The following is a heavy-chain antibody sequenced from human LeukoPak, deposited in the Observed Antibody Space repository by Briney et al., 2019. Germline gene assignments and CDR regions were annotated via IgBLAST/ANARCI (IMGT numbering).Heavy chain of an antibody. D-gene: IGHD3-22*01. Sequence: SETLSLTCTVSGGSISSYYWSWIGQPPGKRLEWIGYVYYSESTNYNPSLNSRVTISADTSKNQFPLKLNSVTAADTAVYYCAREGVSYYDRSGYHYWGQGTLVTVSS. CDR3: AREGVSYYDRSGYHY. CDR2: VYYSEST. CDR1: GGSISSYY. J-gene: IGHJ4*02. V-gene: IGHV4-59*01.